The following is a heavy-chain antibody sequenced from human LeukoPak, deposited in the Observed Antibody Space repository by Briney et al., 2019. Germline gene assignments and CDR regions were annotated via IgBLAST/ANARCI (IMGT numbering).Heavy chain of an antibody. J-gene: IGHJ4*02. CDR1: GFTFSSYG. Sequence: PGGSLRLPCAASGFTFSSYGMHWVRQAPGKGLEWVAVIWYDGSNKYYADSVKGRFTISRDNSKNSLYLQMDSLRAEDTAVYYCARDSYSYGLTPDYWGQGTLVTVSS. CDR2: IWYDGSNK. D-gene: IGHD5-18*01. CDR3: ARDSYSYGLTPDY. V-gene: IGHV3-33*01.